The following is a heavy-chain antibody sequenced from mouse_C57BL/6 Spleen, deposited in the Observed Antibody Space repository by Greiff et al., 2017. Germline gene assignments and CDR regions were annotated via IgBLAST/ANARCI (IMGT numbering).Heavy chain of an antibody. J-gene: IGHJ4*01. CDR3: AREGDGYSYYAMDY. CDR2: IYPSDSET. Sequence: VQLQQSGAELVRPGSSVKLSCKASGYTFTSYWMDWVKQRPGQGLEWIGNIYPSDSETHYNQKFKDKATLTVDKSSSTAYMQLSSLTSEDSAVYYCAREGDGYSYYAMDYWGQGTSVTVSS. D-gene: IGHD2-3*01. CDR1: GYTFTSYW. V-gene: IGHV1-61*01.